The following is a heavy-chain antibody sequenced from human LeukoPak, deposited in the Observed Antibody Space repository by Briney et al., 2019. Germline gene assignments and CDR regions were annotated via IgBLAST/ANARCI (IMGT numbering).Heavy chain of an antibody. J-gene: IGHJ4*02. CDR1: GFTFSDYY. D-gene: IGHD6-13*01. CDR2: IKQDGSEK. V-gene: IGHV3-7*01. Sequence: GGSLRLSCAASGFTFSDYYMSWIRQAPGKGLEWVANIKQDGSEKYYLDSVKGRFTISRDNAKNSLYLQMNSLRAEDTAVYFCTREAAAGIDYWGQGTLVTVSS. CDR3: TREAAAGIDY.